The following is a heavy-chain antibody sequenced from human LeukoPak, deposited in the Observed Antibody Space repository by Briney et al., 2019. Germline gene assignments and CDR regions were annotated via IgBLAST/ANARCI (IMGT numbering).Heavy chain of an antibody. J-gene: IGHJ3*02. Sequence: PGGSLRLSCAASGFTFSSYSMNWVRQAPGKGLEWVSYISSSSSTIYYADSVKGRFTISRDNAKNSLYLQMNSLRAEDTAVYYCARDYNYYTSDRYYDAFDIWGQGTMVTVSS. D-gene: IGHD3-22*01. V-gene: IGHV3-48*04. CDR3: ARDYNYYTSDRYYDAFDI. CDR1: GFTFSSYS. CDR2: ISSSSSTI.